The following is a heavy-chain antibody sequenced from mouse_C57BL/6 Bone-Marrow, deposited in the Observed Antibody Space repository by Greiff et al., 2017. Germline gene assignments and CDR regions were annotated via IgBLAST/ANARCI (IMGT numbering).Heavy chain of an antibody. CDR2: INYDGSST. D-gene: IGHD1-1*01. Sequence: EVKLVESEGGLVQPGSSMKLSCTASGFTFSDYYMAWVRQVPEKGLEWVANINYDGSSTYYLDSLKSRFIISRDNAKNILYLQMSSLKSEDTATYYCARDQGYGSSYGYAMDYWGQGTSVTVSS. V-gene: IGHV5-16*01. J-gene: IGHJ4*01. CDR1: GFTFSDYY. CDR3: ARDQGYGSSYGYAMDY.